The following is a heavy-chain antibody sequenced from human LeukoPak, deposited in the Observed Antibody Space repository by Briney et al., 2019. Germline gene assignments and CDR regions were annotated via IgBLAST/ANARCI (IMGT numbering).Heavy chain of an antibody. Sequence: GGSLRLSCAASGFTFSSYWMSWVRQAPGKGLEWVANIKQDGSEKYYADSVKGRFTISRDNSKNTLYLQMNSLRAEDTAVYYCANFLDGSGSYYLYYYYGMDVWGQGTTVTVSS. CDR3: ANFLDGSGSYYLYYYYGMDV. J-gene: IGHJ6*02. V-gene: IGHV3-7*01. CDR1: GFTFSSYW. D-gene: IGHD3-10*01. CDR2: IKQDGSEK.